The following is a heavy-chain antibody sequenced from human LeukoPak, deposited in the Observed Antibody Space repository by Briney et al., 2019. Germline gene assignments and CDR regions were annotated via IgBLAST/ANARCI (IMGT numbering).Heavy chain of an antibody. D-gene: IGHD1-26*01. Sequence: GGSLRLSCAASGFTFSDYTMNWIRQAPGKGLEWVSYITSGRSATYYADSVKGRFTTSRDNGKNSLYLQMHSLRAADTAVYYCARMYTGSYGPYYFMDVWGKGTTVTVSS. CDR1: GFTFSDYT. CDR2: ITSGRSAT. V-gene: IGHV3-48*01. J-gene: IGHJ6*03. CDR3: ARMYTGSYGPYYFMDV.